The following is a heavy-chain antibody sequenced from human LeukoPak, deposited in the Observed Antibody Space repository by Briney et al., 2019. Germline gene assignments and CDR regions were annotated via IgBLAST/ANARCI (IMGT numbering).Heavy chain of an antibody. CDR3: ARDRRHYDILTGYYNDY. D-gene: IGHD3-9*01. CDR2: TYTSGST. V-gene: IGHV4-4*07. CDR1: GGSISSYY. Sequence: KPSETLSLTCTVSGGSISSYYWSWIRQPAGKGLEWIGRTYTSGSTNYNPSLKSRVTMSVDTSKNQLSLKLSSVTAADTAVYYCARDRRHYDILTGYYNDYWGQGTLVTVSS. J-gene: IGHJ4*02.